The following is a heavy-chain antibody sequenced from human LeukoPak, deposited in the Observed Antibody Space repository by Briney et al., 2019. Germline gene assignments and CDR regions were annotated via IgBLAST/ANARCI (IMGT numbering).Heavy chain of an antibody. J-gene: IGHJ4*02. V-gene: IGHV3-53*01. CDR3: ARSLNWNLYYFDY. CDR1: GFTVSSNY. Sequence: GGSLRLSCAASGFTVSSNYMSWVRQARGKGLEWVSVIYSGDSTYYADSVKGRFTISRDNSKNTLYLQMNSLRAEDTAVYYCARSLNWNLYYFDYWGQGTLVTVSS. D-gene: IGHD1-1*01. CDR2: IYSGDST.